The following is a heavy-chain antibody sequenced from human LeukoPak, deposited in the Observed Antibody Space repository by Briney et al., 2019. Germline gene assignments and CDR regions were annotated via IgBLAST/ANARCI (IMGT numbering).Heavy chain of an antibody. CDR1: GFTFTNYA. V-gene: IGHV3-23*01. D-gene: IGHD6-25*01. CDR2: ISVSSGST. J-gene: IGHJ4*02. Sequence: GGSLRLSCAASGFTFTNYAMTWVRQAPGRGLEWVSAISVSSGSTYYADSVKGRFTISRDNSKNTLSLQMSSLRAEDTAVYYCATVPATTMRQFVNYFDYWGQGTLVTVSS. CDR3: ATVPATTMRQFVNYFDY.